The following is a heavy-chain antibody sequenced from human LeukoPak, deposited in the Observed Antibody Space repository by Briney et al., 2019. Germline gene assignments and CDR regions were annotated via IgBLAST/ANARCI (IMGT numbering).Heavy chain of an antibody. D-gene: IGHD3-10*01. CDR2: IYDRGPA. CDR3: ARSRQASGLFNS. V-gene: IGHV4-30-2*01. Sequence: PSQTLSLTCTVSGYSITSGGFSWNWIRQPPGKGLEWIGCIYDRGPAYYNPSLKSRFTISVDRPKNQFFLNVTSLTAADTAVYYCARSRQASGLFNSWGQGTLVVVSS. J-gene: IGHJ5*01. CDR1: GYSITSGGFS.